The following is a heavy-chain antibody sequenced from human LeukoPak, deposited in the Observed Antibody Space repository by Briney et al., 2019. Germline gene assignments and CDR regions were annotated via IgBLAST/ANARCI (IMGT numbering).Heavy chain of an antibody. J-gene: IGHJ3*02. CDR2: ISSSSSTI. CDR3: AKDHGGLAVAGSRGWGFDAFDI. D-gene: IGHD6-19*01. V-gene: IGHV3-48*04. CDR1: GFTFSSYS. Sequence: PGGSLRLSCAASGFTFSSYSMNWVRQAPGKGLEWVSYISSSSSTIYYADSVKGRFTISRDNAKNSLYLQMNSLRAEDTAVYYCAKDHGGLAVAGSRGWGFDAFDIWGQGTMVTVSS.